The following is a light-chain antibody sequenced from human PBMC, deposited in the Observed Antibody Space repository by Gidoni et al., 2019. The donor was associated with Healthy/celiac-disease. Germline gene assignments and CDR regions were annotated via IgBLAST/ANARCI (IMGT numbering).Light chain of an antibody. V-gene: IGKV3-11*01. CDR2: DAS. J-gene: IGKJ4*01. CDR1: PSVSSY. CDR3: QQRSNWPLLT. Sequence: IVLTQSPATLSLSPGARAPLSCRASPSVSSYLAWYQQKPGQAPRLLIYDASNRATGIPARFSGSGSGTDFTLTISSLEPEDFAVYYCQQRSNWPLLTFGGGTKVEIK.